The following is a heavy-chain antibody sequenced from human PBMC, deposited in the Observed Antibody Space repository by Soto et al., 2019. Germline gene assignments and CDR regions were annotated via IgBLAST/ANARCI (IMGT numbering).Heavy chain of an antibody. Sequence: QVQLQESGPGLVKPSEILSLTCTVSGGSVSSGSYYWSWIRQPPGKGLEWIGYINYSGSTNNNPSLKSRVTISVDTSKNQFSLKLSSVTAADTAVYYCARAGGVVIDYWGQGTLVIVSS. J-gene: IGHJ4*02. CDR3: ARAGGVVIDY. V-gene: IGHV4-61*01. D-gene: IGHD2-21*01. CDR1: GGSVSSGSYY. CDR2: INYSGST.